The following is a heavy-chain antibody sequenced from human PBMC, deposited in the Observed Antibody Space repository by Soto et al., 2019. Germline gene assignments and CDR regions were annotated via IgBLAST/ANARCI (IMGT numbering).Heavy chain of an antibody. J-gene: IGHJ5*02. D-gene: IGHD1-26*01. CDR2: ISGNKGNT. CDR3: ARDPGIVGAANWFDP. V-gene: IGHV1-18*01. CDR1: GYTFISYG. Sequence: ASVKVSCKASGYTFISYGISWVRQAPGQGLEWMGWISGNKGNTNYAQKFQGRVTMTTDTSTSTAYMELRTLRSDDTAMYYCARDPGIVGAANWFDPGGQGTPVTVSS.